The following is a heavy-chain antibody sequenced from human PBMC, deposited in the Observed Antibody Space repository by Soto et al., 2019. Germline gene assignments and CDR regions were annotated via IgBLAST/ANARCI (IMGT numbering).Heavy chain of an antibody. CDR1: GLTFNIHW. Sequence: EEQLVESGGGLVQPGGSLRLSCAASGLTFNIHWMGWVRQAPGRGLEWVANIKGDGSEQYYVDSAKGRFSISRDNVKDSMYLQMNSLRAEDTAVYFCTRDFRWGQGTLVTVSS. CDR2: IKGDGSEQ. V-gene: IGHV3-7*01. CDR3: TRDFR. J-gene: IGHJ4*02.